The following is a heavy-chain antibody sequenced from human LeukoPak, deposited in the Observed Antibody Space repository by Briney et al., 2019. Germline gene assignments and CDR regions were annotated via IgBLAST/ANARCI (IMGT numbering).Heavy chain of an antibody. CDR2: INAASDAT. CDR1: GFNFGTYS. V-gene: IGHV3-48*04. CDR3: AKVRAPLSGNSYYFDY. D-gene: IGHD1-26*01. J-gene: IGHJ4*02. Sequence: GGSLRLSCVASGFNFGTYSMNWVRQAPGKGLEWLSYINAASDATYYADSVKGRFTISRDNAKNSLYLQMNSLRPEDTALYYCAKVRAPLSGNSYYFDYWGQGTLVTVSS.